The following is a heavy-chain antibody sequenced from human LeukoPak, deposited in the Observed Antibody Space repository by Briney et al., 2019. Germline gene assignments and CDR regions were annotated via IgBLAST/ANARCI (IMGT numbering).Heavy chain of an antibody. CDR3: AKDRQWLVNSIDY. J-gene: IGHJ4*02. CDR2: IRYDGSNK. Sequence: GGSLRLSCAASGFTFSSYGMHWVRQAPGKGLEWVAFIRYDGSNKYYADSVKGRFTISRDNSKNTLYLQMTSLRAEDTAVYYCAKDRQWLVNSIDYWGQGTLVTVSS. CDR1: GFTFSSYG. V-gene: IGHV3-30*02. D-gene: IGHD6-19*01.